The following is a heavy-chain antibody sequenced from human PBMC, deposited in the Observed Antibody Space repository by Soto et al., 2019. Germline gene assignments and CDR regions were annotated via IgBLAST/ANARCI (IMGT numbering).Heavy chain of an antibody. V-gene: IGHV2-5*02. Sequence: SGPTLVNPTQTLTLTCTFSGFSLTTSGVGVGWIRQPPGKALEWLAVIYWDDDKYYSPSLKSRLTITKDTSKNQVVLTMTDMDPVDTATYFCAQSGVGVWGNGYGCFDYWGQGTLVTVSS. D-gene: IGHD5-18*01. CDR3: AQSGVGVWGNGYGCFDY. CDR1: GFSLTTSGVG. CDR2: IYWDDDK. J-gene: IGHJ4*02.